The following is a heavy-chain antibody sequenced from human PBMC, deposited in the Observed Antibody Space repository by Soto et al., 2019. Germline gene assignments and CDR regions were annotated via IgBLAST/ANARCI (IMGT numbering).Heavy chain of an antibody. D-gene: IGHD3-22*01. CDR1: GGSISSYY. V-gene: IGHV4-59*01. J-gene: IGHJ4*02. CDR2: IYYSGST. Sequence: PSETLSLTCTVSGGSISSYYWSWIRQPPGKGLEWIGYIYYSGSTNYNPSLKSRVTIPVDTSKNQFSLKLSSVTAADTAVYYCARGFRTYYYDSSGDDPPYYFDYWGQGTLVTVSS. CDR3: ARGFRTYYYDSSGDDPPYYFDY.